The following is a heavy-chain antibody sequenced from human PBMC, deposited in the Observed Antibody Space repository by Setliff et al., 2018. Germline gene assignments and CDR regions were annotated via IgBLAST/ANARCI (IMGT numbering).Heavy chain of an antibody. D-gene: IGHD1-26*01. CDR1: GDSISSGDYF. CDR3: AREVGTSTSSDAFDV. V-gene: IGHV4-30-4*08. J-gene: IGHJ3*01. CDR2: IYHSGSA. Sequence: PSETLSLTCTVSGDSISSGDYFWSWIRQPPGKGLEWIAYIYHSGSAYYNPSLMSRVTMSVDTSKNQFSLHLTSVTAADTAVYYCAREVGTSTSSDAFDVWGQGMMVTVSS.